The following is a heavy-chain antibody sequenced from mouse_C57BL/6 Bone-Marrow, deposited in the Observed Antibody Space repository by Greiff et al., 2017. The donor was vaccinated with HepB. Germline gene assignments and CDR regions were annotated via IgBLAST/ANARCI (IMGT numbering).Heavy chain of an antibody. V-gene: IGHV5-15*01. Sequence: EVKVVESGGGLVQPGGSLKLSCAASGFTFSDYGMAWVRQAPRKGPEWVAFISNLAYSIYYADTVTGRFTISRENAKNTLYLEMSSLRSEDTAMYYCARRGTGTRAMDYWGQGTSVTVSS. CDR2: ISNLAYSI. J-gene: IGHJ4*01. CDR1: GFTFSDYG. D-gene: IGHD4-1*01. CDR3: ARRGTGTRAMDY.